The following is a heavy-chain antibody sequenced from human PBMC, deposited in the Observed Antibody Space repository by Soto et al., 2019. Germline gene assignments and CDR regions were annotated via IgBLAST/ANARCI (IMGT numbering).Heavy chain of an antibody. CDR2: IRSKAYGGTT. D-gene: IGHD5-12*01. Sequence: GGSLRLSCTASGFTFGDYAMSWFRQAPGKGLEWVGFIRSKAYGGTTEYAASVKGRFTISRDDSKSIAYLQMNSLKTEDTAVYYCTRDPSGYSGYVTFDYWGQGTLVTVSS. J-gene: IGHJ4*02. CDR1: GFTFGDYA. CDR3: TRDPSGYSGYVTFDY. V-gene: IGHV3-49*03.